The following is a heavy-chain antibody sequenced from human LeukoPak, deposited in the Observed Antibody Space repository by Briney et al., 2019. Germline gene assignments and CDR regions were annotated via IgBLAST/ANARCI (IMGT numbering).Heavy chain of an antibody. J-gene: IGHJ6*04. CDR3: ARGYGADV. V-gene: IGHV3-74*01. CDR1: GFNFRTYW. CDR2: INSDGSNT. Sequence: PGGSLRLSCAASGFNFRTYWMHWVRQAPGKGLVWVSRINSDGSNTTYADSVKGRFTVSRDNAMNTLHLQMHSLRAEDTALYFCARGYGADVWGKGTMVTVSS.